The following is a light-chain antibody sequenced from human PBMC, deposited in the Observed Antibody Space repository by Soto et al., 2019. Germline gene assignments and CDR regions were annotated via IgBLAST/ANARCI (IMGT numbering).Light chain of an antibody. J-gene: IGLJ1*01. Sequence: QSVLTQPASVSGSPGQSITISCTGTSGDVGTYDLVSWYQQHPGKVPRLIIYEATKRPSEVSHRFSGYKSGNKASLTISGVQAEEEADYYCCSYAGSGTYVFGTGTKVTVL. CDR3: CSYAGSGTYV. CDR2: EAT. CDR1: SGDVGTYDL. V-gene: IGLV2-23*01.